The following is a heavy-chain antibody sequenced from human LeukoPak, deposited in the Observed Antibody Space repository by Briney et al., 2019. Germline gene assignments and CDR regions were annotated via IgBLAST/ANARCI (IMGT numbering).Heavy chain of an antibody. CDR3: ATGYSSTWYYFDY. J-gene: IGHJ4*02. V-gene: IGHV4-59*01. CDR2: IYHSGST. D-gene: IGHD6-13*01. Sequence: SETLSLTCTFSVDSISSYYWTWIRKPPGKGLDWIGYIYHSGSTNYNPSLKSRVTISADTSKDQFSLKLASVTAADTAVYYCATGYSSTWYYFDYWGQGTLVTVSS. CDR1: VDSISSYY.